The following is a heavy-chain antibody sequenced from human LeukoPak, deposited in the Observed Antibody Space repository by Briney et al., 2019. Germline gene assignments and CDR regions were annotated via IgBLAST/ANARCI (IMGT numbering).Heavy chain of an antibody. J-gene: IGHJ4*02. CDR1: GGSLSSGGYY. V-gene: IGHV4-61*02. CDR3: ATDRQWLVDY. CDR2: ISASGST. Sequence: PSQTLSLTCTVSGGSLSSGGYYWSWIRQPAGKELEWIGRISASGSTNYNPSLASRVTMSVDTSKNQFSLKLTSVTAADTAVYYCATDRQWLVDYWGQGALVTVSS. D-gene: IGHD6-19*01.